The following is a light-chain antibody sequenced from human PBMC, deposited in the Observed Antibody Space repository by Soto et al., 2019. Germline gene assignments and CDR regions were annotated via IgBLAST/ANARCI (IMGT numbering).Light chain of an antibody. J-gene: IGKJ5*01. Sequence: DIVMTQSPDSLAVSLGERATINCKSSQSGLSSSNNLNYLAWYQQKAGQPPRLLIIRASARASGVTDRFSGSGSGTDFTLTISSLQAEDVAVYYCQQYYGSPVTFGQGTRLEIK. CDR2: RAS. CDR1: QSGLSSSNNLNY. CDR3: QQYYGSPVT. V-gene: IGKV4-1*01.